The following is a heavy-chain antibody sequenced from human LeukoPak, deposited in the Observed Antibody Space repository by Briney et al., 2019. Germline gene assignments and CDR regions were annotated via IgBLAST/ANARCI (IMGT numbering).Heavy chain of an antibody. CDR3: ARDIVVVPAADNWFEP. Sequence: GRSLRLSCAASGFTFSSYAMHWVRQAPGKGLEWVAVISYDGSNKYYADSVKGRFTISRDNSKNTLYLQMNSLRAEDTAVYYCARDIVVVPAADNWFEPWGQGTLVTVSS. D-gene: IGHD2-2*01. CDR2: ISYDGSNK. V-gene: IGHV3-30-3*01. J-gene: IGHJ5*02. CDR1: GFTFSSYA.